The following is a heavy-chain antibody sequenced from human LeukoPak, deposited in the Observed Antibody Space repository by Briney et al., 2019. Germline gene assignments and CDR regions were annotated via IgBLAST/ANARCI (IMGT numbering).Heavy chain of an antibody. D-gene: IGHD1-26*01. V-gene: IGHV4-59*08. Sequence: SETLSLTCTVSVGSISSYYWSWIRQPPGRGREWIGYIYYSGTTNYNPSLKSRVTISVDTSKNQFSLKLSSVTAADTAVYYCARRGSGTYFLDYWGQGTLVTVSS. CDR3: ARRGSGTYFLDY. J-gene: IGHJ4*02. CDR2: IYYSGTT. CDR1: VGSISSYY.